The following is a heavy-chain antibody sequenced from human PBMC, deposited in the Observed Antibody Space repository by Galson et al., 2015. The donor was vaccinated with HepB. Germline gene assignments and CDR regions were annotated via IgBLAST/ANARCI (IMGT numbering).Heavy chain of an antibody. CDR3: AKDREQWLVGGYFDC. V-gene: IGHV3-23*01. CDR2: ISGSGDST. Sequence: SLRLSCAASGFTFSSYAMTWVRQAPGKGLEWVSTISGSGDSTYYADSVKGRFTISRDNSKNTLYLQMNSLRAEDTAVYYCAKDREQWLVGGYFDCWGQGTLVTVSS. CDR1: GFTFSSYA. D-gene: IGHD6-19*01. J-gene: IGHJ4*02.